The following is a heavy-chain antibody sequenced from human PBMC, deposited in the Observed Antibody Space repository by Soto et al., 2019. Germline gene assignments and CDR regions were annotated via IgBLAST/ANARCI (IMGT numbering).Heavy chain of an antibody. Sequence: EVQLVESGGGLVQPGGSLRLSCAASGFTFSTYWMSWVRQAPGKGLEWVANINQDGSGEYYVDSVKGRFTISRDNAKNSLYLQVDSLRAEDTAVYFCARGIFPYYYDSSGYNFDSWGQGTLVTVSS. CDR1: GFTFSTYW. J-gene: IGHJ4*02. CDR3: ARGIFPYYYDSSGYNFDS. D-gene: IGHD3-22*01. V-gene: IGHV3-7*01. CDR2: INQDGSGE.